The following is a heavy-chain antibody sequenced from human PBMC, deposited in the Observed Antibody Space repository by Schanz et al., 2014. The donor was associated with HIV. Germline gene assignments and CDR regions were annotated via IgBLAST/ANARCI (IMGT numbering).Heavy chain of an antibody. V-gene: IGHV3-7*01. J-gene: IGHJ5*02. CDR1: GRGVNRHS. CDR3: TRDRYIHVPGGDL. D-gene: IGHD3-16*02. Sequence: VEGVEEGGGGVQRGRRKRNGRGGEGRGVNRHSLNWVRQAPGMGLEWVANIKQDASLENYVDSVKGRFAIFRDNARNSLFLQMNSLRVEDTAVSYYTRDRYIHVPGGDLWGQGTLVTVSP. CDR2: IKQDASLE.